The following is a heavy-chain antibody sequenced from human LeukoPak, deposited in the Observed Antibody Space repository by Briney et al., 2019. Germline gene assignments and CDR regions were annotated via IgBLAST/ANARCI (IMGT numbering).Heavy chain of an antibody. CDR2: ISSSGSSI. CDR1: GFTFSDYY. D-gene: IGHD3-10*01. CDR3: ARDEPGYGEFLLY. J-gene: IGHJ4*02. Sequence: GGSLRLSCAASGFTFSDYYMSWIRQAPGKGLEWVSYISSSGSSIYYADSVKGRFTISRDNTMNSLYLQITGLRAEDTAVYYCARDEPGYGEFLLYWGQGTLVTVSS. V-gene: IGHV3-11*04.